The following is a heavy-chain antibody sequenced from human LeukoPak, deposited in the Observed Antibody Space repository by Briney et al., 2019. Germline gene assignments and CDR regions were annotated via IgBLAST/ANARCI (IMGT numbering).Heavy chain of an antibody. CDR1: GFTFSDYY. CDR2: IKQDGSEK. Sequence: GGSLRLSCAASGFTFSDYYMSWIRQAPGKGLEWVANIKQDGSEKYYVDSVKGRFTISRDNAKNSLYLQMNSLRAEDTAVYYCATYKDGYNLVSFRYYFDYWGQGTLVTVSS. J-gene: IGHJ4*02. V-gene: IGHV3-7*01. D-gene: IGHD5-24*01. CDR3: ATYKDGYNLVSFRYYFDY.